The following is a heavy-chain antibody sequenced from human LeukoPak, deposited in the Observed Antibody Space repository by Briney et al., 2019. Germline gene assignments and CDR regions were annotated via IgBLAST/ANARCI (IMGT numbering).Heavy chain of an antibody. D-gene: IGHD6-13*01. J-gene: IGHJ6*02. CDR3: ARIATPQRVYGMDV. CDR1: GVTFSSYG. Sequence: GGTLRLSCAASGVTFSSYGMHRVRQAPGPGLEWEAVIWYDGSNKYYADSVKGRFTISRDNSKNTLYLQMNSLRAENTAVYYCARIATPQRVYGMDVWGQGTTVTVSS. V-gene: IGHV3-33*01. CDR2: IWYDGSNK.